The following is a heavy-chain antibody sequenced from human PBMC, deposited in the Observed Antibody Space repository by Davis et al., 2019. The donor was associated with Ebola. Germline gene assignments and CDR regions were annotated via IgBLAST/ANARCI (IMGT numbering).Heavy chain of an antibody. J-gene: IGHJ6*02. CDR2: INHSGST. Sequence: MPSETLSLTCTVSGGSISSYYWSWIRQPPGKGLEWIGEINHSGSTNYNPSLKSRVTISVDTSKNQFSLKLSSVTAADTVVYYCARRGRARGMDVWGQGTTVTVSS. D-gene: IGHD3-10*01. V-gene: IGHV4-34*01. CDR1: GGSISSYY. CDR3: ARRGRARGMDV.